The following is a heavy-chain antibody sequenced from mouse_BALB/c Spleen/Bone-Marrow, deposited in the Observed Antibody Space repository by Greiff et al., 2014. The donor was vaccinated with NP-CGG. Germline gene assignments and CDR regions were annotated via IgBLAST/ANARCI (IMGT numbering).Heavy chain of an antibody. D-gene: IGHD4-1*01. J-gene: IGHJ1*01. CDR3: ARTNWDPNWYFDV. CDR2: IYPRTGGT. CDR1: GYTFISYN. V-gene: IGHV1-12*01. Sequence: QVQLQQPGAELVRSGASVKMSCKASGYTFISYNLHWVRQTPGQGLEWIGYIYPRTGGTYCNQKFKGKATLTADTSSSTAYMQIYSLTSEDSAVYFCARTNWDPNWYFDVWGAGTTVTVSS.